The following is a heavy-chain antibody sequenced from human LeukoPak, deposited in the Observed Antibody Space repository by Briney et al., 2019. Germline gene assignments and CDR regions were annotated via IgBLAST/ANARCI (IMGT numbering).Heavy chain of an antibody. Sequence: GGSLRLSCAASGFTFSSYWMSWVRQAPGKGLEWVANIKQDGSEKYYVDSVKGRFTISRDNAKNSLYLQMNSLRAEDTAAYYCARVVYRDAFDIWGQGTMVTVSS. D-gene: IGHD2-8*01. J-gene: IGHJ3*02. CDR1: GFTFSSYW. V-gene: IGHV3-7*01. CDR3: ARVVYRDAFDI. CDR2: IKQDGSEK.